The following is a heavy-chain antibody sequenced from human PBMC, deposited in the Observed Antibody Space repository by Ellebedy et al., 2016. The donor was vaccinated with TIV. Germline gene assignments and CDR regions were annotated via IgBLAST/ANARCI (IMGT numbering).Heavy chain of an antibody. CDR3: ARGRSSGYYRD. CDR1: GFTFSNSW. D-gene: IGHD6-19*01. J-gene: IGHJ4*02. V-gene: IGHV3-7*01. Sequence: PGGSLRLSCEASGFTFSNSWMNWVRQAPGKGLEWVDNIKLEGSETYYVDSVKGRFTISRDNAKNSLYLQMSSLRAEDTALYYCARGRSSGYYRDWGRGTLVTVSS. CDR2: IKLEGSET.